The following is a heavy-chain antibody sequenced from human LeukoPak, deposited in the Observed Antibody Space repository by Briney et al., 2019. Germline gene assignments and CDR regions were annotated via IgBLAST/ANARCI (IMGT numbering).Heavy chain of an antibody. CDR2: ISHDGSNK. CDR3: ATWLVSGSYYSTYFDY. V-gene: IGHV3-30*03. CDR1: GFTFSSYG. D-gene: IGHD3-10*01. J-gene: IGHJ4*02. Sequence: GGSLRLSCAASGFTFSSYGMHWVRQAPGKGLEWVAVISHDGSNKYYADSVKGRFTISRDNSKNTLYLQMNSLRAEDTAVYYCATWLVSGSYYSTYFDYWGQGTLVTVSS.